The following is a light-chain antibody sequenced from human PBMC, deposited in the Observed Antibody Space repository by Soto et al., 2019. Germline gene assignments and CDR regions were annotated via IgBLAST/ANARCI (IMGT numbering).Light chain of an antibody. CDR3: QQSDSTPRT. J-gene: IGKJ1*01. V-gene: IGKV1-39*01. CDR1: QSISSY. Sequence: VKMTESPSELSTFSGSSVHIAGRASQSISSYLNWYQQKPGKAPKLLIYGASSWQSGVPSRFSGSGSGTDFTLTISRLQPENFATYYCQQSDSTPRTFGQGTKVDIK. CDR2: GAS.